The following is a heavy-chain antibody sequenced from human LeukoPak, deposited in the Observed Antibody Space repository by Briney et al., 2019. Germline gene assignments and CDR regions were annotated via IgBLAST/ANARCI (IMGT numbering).Heavy chain of an antibody. CDR2: ITSSGDGR. Sequence: GGSLRLSCAASGFTFSIYAMSWVRQAPGKGLQWVSSITSSGDGRYYADSVKGRFTISRDNSENMLYLQMNSLRVEDTAVYFCATDRPNYYGSNGHYYRRDGDYWGQGTLVTVSS. CDR3: ATDRPNYYGSNGHYYRRDGDY. D-gene: IGHD3-22*01. CDR1: GFTFSIYA. V-gene: IGHV3-23*01. J-gene: IGHJ4*02.